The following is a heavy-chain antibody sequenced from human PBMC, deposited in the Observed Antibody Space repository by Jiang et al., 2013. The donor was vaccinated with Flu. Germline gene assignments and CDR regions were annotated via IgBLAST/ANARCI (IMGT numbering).Heavy chain of an antibody. CDR3: ATWGY. D-gene: IGHD7-27*01. CDR2: IYYSGRT. CDR1: AGSISRSSYY. J-gene: IGHJ4*02. Sequence: PGLVKPSETLSLTCTVSAGSISRSSYYWGWIRQPPGKGLEWIGSIYYSGRTHYNASLKSRVTISVDTSKNQFSLKLNSVTAADTAVYYCATWGYWGQGTLVTVSS. V-gene: IGHV4-39*01.